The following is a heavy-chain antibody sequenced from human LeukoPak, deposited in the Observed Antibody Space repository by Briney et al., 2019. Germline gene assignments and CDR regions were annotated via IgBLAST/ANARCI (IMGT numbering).Heavy chain of an antibody. CDR1: GFIFSTYS. CDR3: ARSGYSSGWSFDY. CDR2: ISSSSSTI. Sequence: GGSLRLSCAASGFIFSTYSMNWVRQAPGKGLEWVSYISSSSSTIYYADSVKGRFTISRDNAKSSLYLQMNSLRAEDTAVYYCARSGYSSGWSFDYWGQGTLVTVSS. V-gene: IGHV3-48*04. J-gene: IGHJ4*02. D-gene: IGHD6-19*01.